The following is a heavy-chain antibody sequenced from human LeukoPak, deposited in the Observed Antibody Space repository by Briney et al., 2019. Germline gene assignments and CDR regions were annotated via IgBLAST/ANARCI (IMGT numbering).Heavy chain of an antibody. J-gene: IGHJ3*02. Sequence: PGGSLRLSCAASGFTVSSNYMSWVRQAPGKGLEWVSSISSSSSYIYYTDSVKGRFTISRDNAKNSLYLQMNSLRAEDTAVYYCARNYGFGVVIASDAFDIWGQGTMVTVSS. CDR2: ISSSSSYI. CDR3: ARNYGFGVVIASDAFDI. D-gene: IGHD2-21*01. CDR1: GFTVSSNY. V-gene: IGHV3-21*01.